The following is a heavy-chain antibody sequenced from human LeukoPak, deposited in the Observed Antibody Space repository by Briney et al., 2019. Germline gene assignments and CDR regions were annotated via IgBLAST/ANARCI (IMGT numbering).Heavy chain of an antibody. J-gene: IGHJ6*02. CDR3: AKDGVSIAARPGPYYYYGMDV. CDR2: ISSSGSTI. D-gene: IGHD6-6*01. Sequence: PGGSLRLSCAASGFTFSDYYMSWIRQAPGKGLEWVSYISSSGSTIYYADSVKGRFTISRDNAKNSLYLQMNSLRAEDTAVYYCAKDGVSIAARPGPYYYYGMDVWGQGTTVTVSS. CDR1: GFTFSDYY. V-gene: IGHV3-11*01.